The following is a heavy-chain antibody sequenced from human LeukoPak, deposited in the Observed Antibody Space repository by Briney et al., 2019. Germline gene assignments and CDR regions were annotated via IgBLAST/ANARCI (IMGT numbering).Heavy chain of an antibody. J-gene: IGHJ4*02. Sequence: PSGTLSLTCAVSGGSISSSNWWTWVRQPPGKGLEWIGEIYHSGSTNYSPSLKSRVTISVDKSKNQFSLRLTSVTPEDTAVYYCARSNWYSFDYWGQGTLVTVSS. CDR3: ARSNWYSFDY. V-gene: IGHV4-4*02. D-gene: IGHD1-7*01. CDR1: GGSISSSNW. CDR2: IYHSGST.